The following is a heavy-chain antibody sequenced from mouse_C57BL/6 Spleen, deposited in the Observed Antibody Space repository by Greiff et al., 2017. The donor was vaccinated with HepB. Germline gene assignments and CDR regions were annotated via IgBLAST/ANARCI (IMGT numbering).Heavy chain of an antibody. J-gene: IGHJ3*01. CDR2: ISTYYGDA. V-gene: IGHV1-67*01. Sequence: VQLQQSGPELVRPGVSVKISCKGSGYTFTDYAMHWVKQSHAKSLEWIGVISTYYGDASYNQKFKDKATMTVDKSSSTAYMELARLTSEDSAVYYCASYYYGVETAQATSWFAYWGQGTLVTVSA. CDR3: ASYYYGVETAQATSWFAY. CDR1: GYTFTDYA. D-gene: IGHD3-2*02.